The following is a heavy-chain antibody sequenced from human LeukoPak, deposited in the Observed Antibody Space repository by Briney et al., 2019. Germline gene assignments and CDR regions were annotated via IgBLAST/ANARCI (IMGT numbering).Heavy chain of an antibody. D-gene: IGHD6-13*01. CDR2: IIPIFGTA. J-gene: IGHJ5*02. CDR3: ARDFRSSWLNWFDP. V-gene: IGHV1-69*13. CDR1: GGTFSSYA. Sequence: SEKVSCRASGGTFSSYAISWVRQAPGQGLEWMGGIIPIFGTANYAQKFQGRVTITADESTSTAYMELSSLRSEDTAVYYCARDFRSSWLNWFDPWGQGTLVTVSS.